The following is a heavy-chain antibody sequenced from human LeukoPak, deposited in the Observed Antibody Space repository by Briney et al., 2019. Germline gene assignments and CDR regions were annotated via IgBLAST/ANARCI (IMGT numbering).Heavy chain of an antibody. V-gene: IGHV4-34*01. CDR3: ARGGICYDSSGYRQNYYGMDV. D-gene: IGHD3-22*01. CDR1: GGSFSGYY. CDR2: INHSGST. Sequence: SETLSLTCAVYGGSFSGYYWSWIRQPPGKGLEWIGEINHSGSTNYNPSLKSRVTISVDTSKNQFSLKLSSVTAADTAVYYCARGGICYDSSGYRQNYYGMDVWGQGTTVTVSS. J-gene: IGHJ6*02.